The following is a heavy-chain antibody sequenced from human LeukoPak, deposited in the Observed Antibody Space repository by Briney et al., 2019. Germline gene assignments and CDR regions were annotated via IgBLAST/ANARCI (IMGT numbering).Heavy chain of an antibody. CDR3: ARALPAASHTSFDY. CDR1: GFTFSSYS. CDR2: IYSGGTT. D-gene: IGHD2-2*01. Sequence: PGGSLRLSCAASGFTFSSYSMNWVRQAPGKGLEWVSIIYSGGTTYYADSVKGRFTISRDISKNTVYLQMNNLRAEDTALFYCARALPAASHTSFDYWGQGALVTVSS. J-gene: IGHJ4*02. V-gene: IGHV3-66*01.